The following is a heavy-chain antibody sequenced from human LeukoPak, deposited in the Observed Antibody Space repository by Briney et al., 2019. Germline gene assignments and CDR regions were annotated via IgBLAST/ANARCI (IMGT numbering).Heavy chain of an antibody. CDR1: GYTLTELS. CDR2: FDPEDSET. J-gene: IGHJ5*02. CDR3: ATVFYSSGWHNWFDP. Sequence: ASVKVSCKASGYTLTELSMHWVRQAPGKGPEWMGGFDPEDSETIYAQKFQGRVTMTEDTSTDTAYMELSSLRSEDTAVYYCATVFYSSGWHNWFDPWGQGTLVTVSS. D-gene: IGHD6-19*01. V-gene: IGHV1-24*01.